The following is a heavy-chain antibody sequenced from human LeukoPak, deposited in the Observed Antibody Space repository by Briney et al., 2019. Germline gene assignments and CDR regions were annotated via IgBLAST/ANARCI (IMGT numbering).Heavy chain of an antibody. CDR3: TRDLGLTVRGVLG. J-gene: IGHJ4*02. D-gene: IGHD3-10*01. V-gene: IGHV3-49*03. Sequence: GGSLRLSCTASGVIFGDYAMSWFRQAPGKGLDLVGFIRSKAYGGTTEYAASVNGRFTIPRDDSNSIALLQMTSLKTEDTVVYYCTRDLGLTVRGVLGWGQGILVTVSS. CDR2: IRSKAYGGTT. CDR1: GVIFGDYA.